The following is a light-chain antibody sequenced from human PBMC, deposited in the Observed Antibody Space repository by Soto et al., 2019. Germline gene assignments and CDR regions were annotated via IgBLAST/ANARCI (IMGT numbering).Light chain of an antibody. J-gene: IGLJ1*01. CDR1: SSDVGAYHY. V-gene: IGLV2-14*01. CDR2: QVT. Sequence: QSALTQHASVSGSPGQSITISCTRTSSDVGAYHYVSWYQHHPGKAPKLMIYQVTNRPSGVSDRFSGSKSGNTASLTISGLRADDEADYYCTSYSSTDTFYVFGTGTKVTVL. CDR3: TSYSSTDTFYV.